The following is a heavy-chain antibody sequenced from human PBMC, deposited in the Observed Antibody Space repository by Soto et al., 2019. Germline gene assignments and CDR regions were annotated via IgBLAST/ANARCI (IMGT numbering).Heavy chain of an antibody. CDR2: ISAYNGNT. CDR3: GRXXRFLEQSYAAFDI. CDR1: GYTFTSYG. Sequence: VXVSCKASGYTFTSYGISWVRQAPGQGLEWMGWISAYNGNTNYAQKLQGRGTITTDTSTSTADMELRSLRSDDTAVDYFGRXXRFLEQSYAAFDIWGQGTMVTVS. J-gene: IGHJ3*02. V-gene: IGHV1-18*01. D-gene: IGHD3-3*01.